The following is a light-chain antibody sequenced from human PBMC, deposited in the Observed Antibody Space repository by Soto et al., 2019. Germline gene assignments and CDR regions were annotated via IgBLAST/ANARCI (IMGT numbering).Light chain of an antibody. CDR1: QSVSSSY. J-gene: IGKJ2*01. V-gene: IGKV3-20*01. CDR3: QQYGSSPRT. CDR2: GAS. Sequence: EIVLTQSPGTLSLSPGERATLSCRASQSVSSSYLAWYQQKPGQAPRLLIYGASSRATGIPDRFSGSGSGTDLTLTISRLEPEDFEVYYCQQYGSSPRTFGQGTKLEIK.